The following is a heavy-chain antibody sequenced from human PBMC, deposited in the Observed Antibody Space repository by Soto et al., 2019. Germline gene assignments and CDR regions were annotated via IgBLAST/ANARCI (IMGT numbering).Heavy chain of an antibody. Sequence: QVQLVQSGAEVKKPGSSVKVSCKASGGTFSSYAISWVRQAPGQGLEWMGGIIPIFGTANYAQKFQGRVTITADESTSTAYVELSSLRSEDTAVYYCARACSGGSCYSTRWFDPWGQGTLVTVSS. J-gene: IGHJ5*02. D-gene: IGHD2-15*01. V-gene: IGHV1-69*01. CDR1: GGTFSSYA. CDR2: IIPIFGTA. CDR3: ARACSGGSCYSTRWFDP.